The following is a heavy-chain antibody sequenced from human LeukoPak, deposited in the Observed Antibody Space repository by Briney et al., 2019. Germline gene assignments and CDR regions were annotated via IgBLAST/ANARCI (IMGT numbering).Heavy chain of an antibody. CDR3: AGDPKAAAATDS. V-gene: IGHV4-30-4*01. CDR2: IYYSGTT. Sequence: SETLSLTCTVSGGSISSGDYYWSWIRQPPGKGLEWIAYIYYSGTTYYNPSLKSRVTISIDTSKNQFSLKLSSVTAADTAVYFCAGDPKAAAATDSWGQGTLVTVSS. D-gene: IGHD6-13*01. J-gene: IGHJ5*01. CDR1: GGSISSGDYY.